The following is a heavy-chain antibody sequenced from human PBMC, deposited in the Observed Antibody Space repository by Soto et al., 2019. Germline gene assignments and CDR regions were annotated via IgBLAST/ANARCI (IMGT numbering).Heavy chain of an antibody. CDR1: GFTVTDSH. Sequence: QVHLINSGGGLVKPGGSLRLSCTASGFTVTDSHMNWIRQAPGKGLEWVSYIDSRGAYTAYADPVKGRFTVSRDSAKNSLSLQMNNLRTNDTAVYYCAGPDYWGQGTQVTVSS. CDR2: IDSRGAYT. J-gene: IGHJ4*02. CDR3: AGPDY. V-gene: IGHV3-11*06.